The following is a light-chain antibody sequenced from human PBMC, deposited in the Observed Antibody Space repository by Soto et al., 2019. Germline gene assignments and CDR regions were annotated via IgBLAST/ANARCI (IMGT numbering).Light chain of an antibody. Sequence: EIVLTQSPGTLSLSPGERVTLSCRASQSVNSNYLAWYQQKPGQAPRLLTYGTSSRATDLPDRFSGSGSGPDFTLTISRREPDDVAVYYCQQYGDGNSPRYSFGQGTKLEIK. CDR2: GTS. CDR1: QSVNSNY. J-gene: IGKJ2*03. CDR3: QQYGDGNSPRYS. V-gene: IGKV3-20*01.